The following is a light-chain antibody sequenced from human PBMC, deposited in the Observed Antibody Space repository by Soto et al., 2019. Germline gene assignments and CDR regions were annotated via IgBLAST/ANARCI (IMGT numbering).Light chain of an antibody. J-gene: IGKJ4*01. CDR1: QTVRNNY. V-gene: IGKV3-20*01. Sequence: FVLKQSPGTLSLSPGERATLSCRASQTVRNNYFAWYQWKPGQAPRLLIYDASSRATGIPDRFSGCGSGTYFTLTIITLEPEDFAVYYCQQFSSYPITFGGGTKVDI. CDR2: DAS. CDR3: QQFSSYPIT.